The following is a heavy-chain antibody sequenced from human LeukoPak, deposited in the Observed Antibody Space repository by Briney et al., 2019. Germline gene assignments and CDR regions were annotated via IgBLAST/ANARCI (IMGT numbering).Heavy chain of an antibody. D-gene: IGHD5-24*01. CDR2: IYSSGST. CDR3: ARDDGYNPLAYYFDY. J-gene: IGHJ4*02. V-gene: IGHV4-4*07. Sequence: SETLSLTCSVSGGSISSYYWSWIRQPAGKGLEWIGRIYSSGSTNYNPSLKSRVTVSVDTSKNQFSLKLSSVTAAGTAVYYCARDDGYNPLAYYFDYWGQGTLVTVSS. CDR1: GGSISSYY.